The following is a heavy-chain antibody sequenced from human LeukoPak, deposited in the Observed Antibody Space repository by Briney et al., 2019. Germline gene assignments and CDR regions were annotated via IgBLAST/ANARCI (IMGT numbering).Heavy chain of an antibody. CDR3: TRDPRHFDS. J-gene: IGHJ5*01. Sequence: GGSLRLSCAASGFTFSSFSMNWVRQAAGKGPEWVSYVSTDGRDIYYSDSVKGRFTISRDNAKNSLYLQMSSLRVEDTAVYYCTRDPRHFDSCGQGTLVTVSS. CDR2: VSTDGRDI. V-gene: IGHV3-21*05. CDR1: GFTFSSFS. D-gene: IGHD6-6*01.